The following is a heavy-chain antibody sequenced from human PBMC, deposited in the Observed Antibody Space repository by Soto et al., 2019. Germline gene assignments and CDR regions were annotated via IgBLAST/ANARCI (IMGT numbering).Heavy chain of an antibody. CDR3: ATAESSDARGWYAY. J-gene: IGHJ4*02. CDR1: GFTFSNYA. V-gene: IGHV3-23*01. D-gene: IGHD6-19*01. Sequence: EVQLLESGGGLVQPGGSLRLSCVASGFTFSNYAMSWVRQAPGKGLEWVSAISSAGRTYYAASVKGRFTISRDNSKNTLYRKMNSLRAEDTAVQYCATAESSDARGWYAYWGQGTLVTVSS. CDR2: ISSAGRT.